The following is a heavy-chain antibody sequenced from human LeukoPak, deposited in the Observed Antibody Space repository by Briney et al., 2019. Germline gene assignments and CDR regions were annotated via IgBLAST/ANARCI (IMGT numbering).Heavy chain of an antibody. CDR3: ARDDRSGYSTLGY. D-gene: IGHD3-22*01. CDR2: IYYSGST. J-gene: IGHJ4*02. V-gene: IGHV4-59*11. CDR1: GGSMSSHY. Sequence: SETLSLTCKVSGGSMSSHYWSWIRQPPGKGLEWIGDIYYSGSTNYNPSLNSRVTISLDTSKDQFSLNLRSVTAADTAVYYCARDDRSGYSTLGYWGQGTLVTVSS.